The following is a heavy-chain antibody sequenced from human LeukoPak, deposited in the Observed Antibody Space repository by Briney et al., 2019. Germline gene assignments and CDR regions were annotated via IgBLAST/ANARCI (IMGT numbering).Heavy chain of an antibody. CDR2: IYYSGST. V-gene: IGHV4-59*01. J-gene: IGHJ4*02. D-gene: IGHD6-13*01. Sequence: SETLSLTCTVSVGSISSYYWSWIRQPPGKGLEWIGYIYYSGSTNYNPSLKSRVTISVDTFKNQFSLKLSSVTAADTAVYYCAREFSSSSWYYFDYWGQGTLVTVSS. CDR1: VGSISSYY. CDR3: AREFSSSSWYYFDY.